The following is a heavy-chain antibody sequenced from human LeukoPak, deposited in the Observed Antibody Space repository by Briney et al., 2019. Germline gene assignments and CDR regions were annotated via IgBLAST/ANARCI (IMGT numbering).Heavy chain of an antibody. Sequence: PSETLSLTCTVSGGSLSSYYWSWIRQPPGKGLEWIGYIYYSGSTNYNPSLKSRVTISVDTSKNQFSLKLSSVTAADTAVYYCARGHYYYDSSGYSSMYYFDCWGQGTLVTVSS. CDR3: ARGHYYYDSSGYSSMYYFDC. J-gene: IGHJ4*02. CDR2: IYYSGST. CDR1: GGSLSSYY. V-gene: IGHV4-59*01. D-gene: IGHD3-22*01.